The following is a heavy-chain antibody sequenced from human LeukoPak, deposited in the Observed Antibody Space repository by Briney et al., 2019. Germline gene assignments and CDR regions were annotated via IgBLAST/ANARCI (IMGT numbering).Heavy chain of an antibody. J-gene: IGHJ4*02. D-gene: IGHD6-13*01. CDR1: GFTFSSYD. CDR2: IGTAGDT. CDR3: ARAGTLGHFDY. V-gene: IGHV3-13*01. Sequence: GGSLRLSCAASGFTFSSYDMHWVRQPTGKGLEWVSAIGTAGDTYYPGSVKGRFTISRENAKNSLYLQMNSLRVGDTAVYYCARAGTLGHFDYWGQGTLVTVSS.